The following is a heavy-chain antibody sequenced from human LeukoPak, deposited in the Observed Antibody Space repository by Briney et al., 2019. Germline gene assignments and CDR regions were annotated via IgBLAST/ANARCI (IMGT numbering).Heavy chain of an antibody. CDR3: ARAYNSHFDY. D-gene: IGHD1-1*01. CDR1: GFTFSSYW. J-gene: IGHJ4*02. Sequence: GGSLRLSCAASGFTFSSYWVHWVRQAPGKGLVCVSRIKSDGSSTSYADSVKGRFTISRDDAKNTLYLQMNSLRAEDTAVYYCARAYNSHFDYWGQGALVTVSS. CDR2: IKSDGSST. V-gene: IGHV3-74*01.